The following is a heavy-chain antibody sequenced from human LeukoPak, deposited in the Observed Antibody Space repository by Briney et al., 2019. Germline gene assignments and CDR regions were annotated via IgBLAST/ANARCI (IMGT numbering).Heavy chain of an antibody. J-gene: IGHJ4*02. Sequence: SETLSLTCAVYGGSFSGYYWSWIRQPSGKGLEWIGEINHSGSTNYNPSLKSRVTISVDTSKNQFSLKLSSETAADTAVYYCARGQRWLDPRRKGLKQRYFDYWGQGTLVTVSS. V-gene: IGHV4-34*01. CDR2: INHSGST. CDR3: ARGQRWLDPRRKGLKQRYFDY. D-gene: IGHD3-22*01. CDR1: GGSFSGYY.